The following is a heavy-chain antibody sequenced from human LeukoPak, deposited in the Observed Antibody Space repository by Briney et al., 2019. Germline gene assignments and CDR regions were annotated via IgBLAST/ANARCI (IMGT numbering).Heavy chain of an antibody. CDR1: GFTFSSYA. CDR2: ISGSGGST. CDR3: AIDTSDDYADY. J-gene: IGHJ4*02. V-gene: IGHV3-23*01. Sequence: GGSLRLSCAASGFTFSSYAMSWVRQAPGKGLEWVSGISGSGGSTYYADSVKGRFTISRDNSKNTLYLQMSSLRAEDTAVYYCAIDTSDDYADYRGQGTLVTVSS.